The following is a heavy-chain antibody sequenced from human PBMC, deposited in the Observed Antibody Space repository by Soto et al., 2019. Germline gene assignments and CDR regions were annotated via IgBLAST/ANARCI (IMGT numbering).Heavy chain of an antibody. CDR3: ARESGGATATLDYYYFYMDV. CDR2: MNPNSGDT. Sequence: QVQLVQSGAEVKKPGASVTVSCKASGYTFSDYYLHWVRQAPGQGPEWMGWMNPNSGDTTYAQKFQGRVTMTRDTSVRTVFMVLKWLKSDVTAVYYCARESGGATATLDYYYFYMDVWGKGTTVTVSS. V-gene: IGHV1-2*02. D-gene: IGHD1-26*01. CDR1: GYTFSDYY. J-gene: IGHJ6*03.